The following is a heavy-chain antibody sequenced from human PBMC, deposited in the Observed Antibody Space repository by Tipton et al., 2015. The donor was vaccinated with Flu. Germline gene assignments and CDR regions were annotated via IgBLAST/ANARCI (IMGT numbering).Heavy chain of an antibody. CDR3: ARDRVAGYGATYHYYHGMDV. CDR1: GGSITRGSYY. D-gene: IGHD4-17*01. Sequence: TLSLTCTVSGGSITRGSYYWNWIRQPAGKGLEWIGRVYTNTNTNYKPSLESRVTISIDKSKNQFSLKLRSVTAADTAIYYCARDRVAGYGATYHYYHGMDVWGQGTTVTVSS. CDR2: VYTNTNT. J-gene: IGHJ6*02. V-gene: IGHV4-61*02.